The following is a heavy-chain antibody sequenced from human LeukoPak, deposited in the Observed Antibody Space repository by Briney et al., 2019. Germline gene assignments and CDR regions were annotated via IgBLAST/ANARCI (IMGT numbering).Heavy chain of an antibody. CDR2: TYYRSKWYD. J-gene: IGHJ4*02. V-gene: IGHV6-1*01. D-gene: IGHD6-13*01. CDR1: GDRVSSKNCA. CDR3: ARDVATTGGYTFDY. Sequence: SQALSLSFGIAGDRVSSKNCAWNWIRQSPSRGLEWVGRTYYRSKWYDDSETSLQGRISISQDPKKNQFSLHLYSMTPHDTVCLYCARDVATTGGYTFDYWGQGILVTVSS.